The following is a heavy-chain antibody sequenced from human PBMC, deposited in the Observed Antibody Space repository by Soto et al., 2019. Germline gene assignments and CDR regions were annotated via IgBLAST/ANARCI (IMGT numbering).Heavy chain of an antibody. CDR1: GGSISSYC. V-gene: IGHV4-59*12. Sequence: QVQLQESGPGLVKPSETLSLTCTVSGGSISSYCWSWIRQPPGRGLEWIGYIYYSGSTNYNPSLKGRVTISVDTAKNQFSLNLSSVTPADTAVYYCARGYSSSWDAFDIWGQGTMVTVSS. CDR3: ARGYSSSWDAFDI. J-gene: IGHJ3*02. CDR2: IYYSGST. D-gene: IGHD6-13*01.